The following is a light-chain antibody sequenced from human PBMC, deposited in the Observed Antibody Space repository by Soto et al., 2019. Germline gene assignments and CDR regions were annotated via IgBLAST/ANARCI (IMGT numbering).Light chain of an antibody. J-gene: IGKJ4*01. Sequence: DIQMTQSPSSVSASVGDRVTITCQTSQGISSCLAWYQQKPEKAPKLLIYDASSLQSGVPSRFSGSGSGTDFTLTISSLQPEDFATYYCQQANSFPLTFGGGTKVDIK. V-gene: IGKV1-12*01. CDR1: QGISSC. CDR2: DAS. CDR3: QQANSFPLT.